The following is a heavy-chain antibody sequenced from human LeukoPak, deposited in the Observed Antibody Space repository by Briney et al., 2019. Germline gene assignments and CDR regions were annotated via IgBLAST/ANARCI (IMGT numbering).Heavy chain of an antibody. J-gene: IGHJ4*02. CDR2: VSYTGDA. D-gene: IGHD3-3*01. CDR1: GGSISSGGHY. Sequence: SETLSLTCILSGGSISSGGHYWGWIRQPPGKGLEWIGYVSYTGDASQNPSLRGRVTMSVDTSNNQVSLELSSVTAADTAVYYCARGWNYGDYWGQGTLVTVSS. CDR3: ARGWNYGDY. V-gene: IGHV4-61*08.